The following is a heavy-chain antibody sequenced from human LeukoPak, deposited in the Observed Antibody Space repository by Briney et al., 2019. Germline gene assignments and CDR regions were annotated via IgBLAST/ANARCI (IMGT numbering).Heavy chain of an antibody. Sequence: GGSLRLSCAASGFTFSSYEMNWVRQAPGKGLEWVSYISSSSSTIYHADSVKGRFTISRDNAKNSLYLQMNSLRIEDTAMYFCARDGYCSGGSCYPLVDYWGQGTLVTVSS. V-gene: IGHV3-48*01. CDR1: GFTFSSYE. J-gene: IGHJ4*02. CDR3: ARDGYCSGGSCYPLVDY. D-gene: IGHD2-15*01. CDR2: ISSSSSTI.